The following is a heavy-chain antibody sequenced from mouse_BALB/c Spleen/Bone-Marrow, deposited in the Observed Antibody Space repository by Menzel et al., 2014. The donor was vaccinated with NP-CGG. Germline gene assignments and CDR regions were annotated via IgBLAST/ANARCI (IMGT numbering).Heavy chain of an antibody. V-gene: IGHV5-9-3*01. CDR2: ITIGGSYT. D-gene: IGHD1-2*01. J-gene: IGHJ1*01. CDR1: GFTFSSYA. CDR3: ARRGENSLLRPRYFDV. Sequence: EVQLVESGGGLVKPGGSLKLSCAASGFTFSSYALSWVRQTPEKGLEWVATITIGGSYTFYPDSVRGRFTISRDNAKNTLYLQMSSLRSEDTAMYYCARRGENSLLRPRYFDVWGAGTTVTVSS.